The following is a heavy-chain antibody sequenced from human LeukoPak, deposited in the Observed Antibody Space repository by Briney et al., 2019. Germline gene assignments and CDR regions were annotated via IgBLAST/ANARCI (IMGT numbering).Heavy chain of an antibody. D-gene: IGHD1-26*01. CDR3: ARARVIVGALGGYYYYYYMDV. CDR1: GYSISSGYY. Sequence: SETLSLTCSVSGYSISSGYYWGWIRQPPGKGLEWIGIIYHSGSTYYNPSLKSRVTLSVDTSKNQFSLKLSSVTAADTAVYYCARARVIVGALGGYYYYYYMDVWGKGTTVTVSS. J-gene: IGHJ6*03. CDR2: IYHSGST. V-gene: IGHV4-38-2*02.